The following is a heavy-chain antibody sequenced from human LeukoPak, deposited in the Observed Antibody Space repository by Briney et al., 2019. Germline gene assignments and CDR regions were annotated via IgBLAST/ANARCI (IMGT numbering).Heavy chain of an antibody. J-gene: IGHJ4*02. V-gene: IGHV4-59*08. D-gene: IGHD7-27*01. Sequence: SETLSLTCTVSGGSISSYYWSWIRQPPGKGLEWIGYIYYSGSTNYNPSLKSRVTISVDTSKNQFSLKLSSVTAADTAVYYCARVRIWGSEYQFDYWGQGTLVTVSS. CDR2: IYYSGST. CDR3: ARVRIWGSEYQFDY. CDR1: GGSISSYY.